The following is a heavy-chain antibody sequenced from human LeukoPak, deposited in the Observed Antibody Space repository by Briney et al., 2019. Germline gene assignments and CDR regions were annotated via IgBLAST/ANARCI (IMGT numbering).Heavy chain of an antibody. J-gene: IGHJ6*03. D-gene: IGHD2-2*01. V-gene: IGHV3-23*01. Sequence: GGSLRLSCAASGFAFSSYAMSWVRQAPGGLEWVSGISGSGGSTYYADSVKGRFTISRDNSKNTLYLQMNSLRGEDTAVYYCAKGRRIVVVGFYMDVWGKGTTVTVSS. CDR1: GFAFSSYA. CDR3: AKGRRIVVVGFYMDV. CDR2: ISGSGGST.